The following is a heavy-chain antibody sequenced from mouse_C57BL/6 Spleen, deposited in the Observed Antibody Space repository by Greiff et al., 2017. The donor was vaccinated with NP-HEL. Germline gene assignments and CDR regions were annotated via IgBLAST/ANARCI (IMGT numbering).Heavy chain of an antibody. D-gene: IGHD3-2*02. CDR2: ILPSIGRT. CDR3: ARPDQATGKNVDY. Sequence: QVQLQQSGSELRSPGSSVKLSCKDFASDVFPIAYMSWVRQTPGHGFEWIGGILPSIGRTIYGEKFEDKATLDADTLSNTAYLELNSLTAEDSAIDYCARPDQATGKNVDYWGQGTTRTVSS. V-gene: IGHV15-2*01. J-gene: IGHJ2*01. CDR1: ASDVFPIAY.